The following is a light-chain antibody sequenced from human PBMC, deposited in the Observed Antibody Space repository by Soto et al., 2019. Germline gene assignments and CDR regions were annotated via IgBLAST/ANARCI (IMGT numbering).Light chain of an antibody. J-gene: IGKJ3*01. V-gene: IGKV1-39*01. Sequence: DIQMTQSPSSLSASVGDRVTITCRASQSISSYLNWYQQKPGKAPKLLIYAASSLQRGVPSRFSGSGSGTDFTLTISSLQPEEFATYYCQQRYSTPFTFGPGTKVDIK. CDR3: QQRYSTPFT. CDR2: AAS. CDR1: QSISSY.